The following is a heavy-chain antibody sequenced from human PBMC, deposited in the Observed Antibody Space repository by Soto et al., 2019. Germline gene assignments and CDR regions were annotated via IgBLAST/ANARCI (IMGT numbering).Heavy chain of an antibody. J-gene: IGHJ4*02. Sequence: SVKVSCKASGHTFTSYGISWVRQAPGQGLEWMGWISAYNGNTNYAQKLQGRVTMTTDTSTSTAYMELRSLRSDDTAVYYCARDPRTGTTHPSPIDYWGQGTLVTVSS. V-gene: IGHV1-18*04. CDR3: ARDPRTGTTHPSPIDY. CDR2: ISAYNGNT. CDR1: GHTFTSYG. D-gene: IGHD1-1*01.